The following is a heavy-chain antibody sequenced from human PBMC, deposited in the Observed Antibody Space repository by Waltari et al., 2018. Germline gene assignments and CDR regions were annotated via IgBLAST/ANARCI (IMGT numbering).Heavy chain of an antibody. CDR2: FSAYNGNK. Sequence: QVQLVQSGAEVKKPGASVKVSCKASGYTFTSYGISWVRQAPGQGLEWMGWFSAYNGNKNYAQKLQGRVTMTTDTSTSTAYMELRSLRSDDTAVYYCARVKREATKFQYYFDYWGQGTLVTVSS. CDR1: GYTFTSYG. J-gene: IGHJ4*02. CDR3: ARVKREATKFQYYFDY. D-gene: IGHD5-12*01. V-gene: IGHV1-18*01.